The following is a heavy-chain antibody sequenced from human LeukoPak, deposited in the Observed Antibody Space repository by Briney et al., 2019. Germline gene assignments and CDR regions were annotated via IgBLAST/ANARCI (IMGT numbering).Heavy chain of an antibody. V-gene: IGHV4-4*07. D-gene: IGHD3-22*01. Sequence: SETLSLTCTVSGASISSYYWSWIRQPAGKGLEWIGRLYSSGTINYNPSLKSRVTMSVDTSKNLFSLKLSSVTAADTAVYYCARDRYYYDSSGYYYGWFDPWGQRTLVTVSS. J-gene: IGHJ5*02. CDR1: GASISSYY. CDR3: ARDRYYYDSSGYYYGWFDP. CDR2: LYSSGTI.